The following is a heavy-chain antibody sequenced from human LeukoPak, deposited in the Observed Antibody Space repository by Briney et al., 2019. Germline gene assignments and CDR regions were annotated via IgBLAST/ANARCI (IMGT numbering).Heavy chain of an antibody. CDR3: ARQSYDYGANGRNWFDP. Sequence: SETLSLTCTVSGGSISDYYWSWIRQPPGKGLEWIGYVSHSGSTNSNPALRSRVTMSVDTSKNQLSLKLTSVTAADTAVYYCARQSYDYGANGRNWFDPWGHGAQVTVSS. V-gene: IGHV4-59*08. J-gene: IGHJ5*02. CDR2: VSHSGST. CDR1: GGSISDYY. D-gene: IGHD4/OR15-4a*01.